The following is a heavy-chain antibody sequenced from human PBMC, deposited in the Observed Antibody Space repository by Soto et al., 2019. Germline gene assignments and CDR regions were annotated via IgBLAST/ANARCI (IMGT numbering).Heavy chain of an antibody. CDR2: ISPYNGDR. V-gene: IGHV1-18*04. CDR3: ATTRSYDSHRPFDY. CDR1: GYTFKTYG. J-gene: IGHJ4*02. D-gene: IGHD3-10*01. Sequence: ASEKVSCKSSGYTFKTYGISWVRQAPGQGLEWMGWISPYNGDRRLSEKMQGRLTMTTDTSTSTGYMELRSLTADDTAVYYCATTRSYDSHRPFDYWGQGTLVTVSS.